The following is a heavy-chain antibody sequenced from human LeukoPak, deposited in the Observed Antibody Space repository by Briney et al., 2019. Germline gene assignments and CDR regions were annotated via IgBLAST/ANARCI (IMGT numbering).Heavy chain of an antibody. V-gene: IGHV3-30-3*01. Sequence: GGSLRLSCAASGFTFSSYAMHWVRQAPGKGLEWVAVISYDGSNKYYADSVKGRFTISGDNSKNTLYLQMNSLRAEDTAVYYCARTAGDGYYYFDYWGQGTLVTVSS. J-gene: IGHJ4*02. CDR3: ARTAGDGYYYFDY. CDR1: GFTFSSYA. CDR2: ISYDGSNK. D-gene: IGHD5-24*01.